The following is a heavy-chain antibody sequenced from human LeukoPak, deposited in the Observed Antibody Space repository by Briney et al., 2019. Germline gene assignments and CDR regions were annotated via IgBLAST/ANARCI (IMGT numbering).Heavy chain of an antibody. V-gene: IGHV3-73*01. CDR1: GSTFSGSA. CDR2: IRSKANSYAT. CDR3: TRCRRIRCTNGVCNDDAFDI. J-gene: IGHJ3*02. D-gene: IGHD2-8*01. Sequence: GGSLRLSCAASGSTFSGSAMHWVRQASGKGLEWVGRIRSKANSYATAYAASVKGRFTISRDDSKNTAYLQMNSLKTEDTAVYYCTRCRRIRCTNGVCNDDAFDIWGQGTMVTVSS.